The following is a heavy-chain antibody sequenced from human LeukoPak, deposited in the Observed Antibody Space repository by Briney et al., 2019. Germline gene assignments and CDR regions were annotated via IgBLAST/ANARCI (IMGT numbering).Heavy chain of an antibody. CDR2: IYPGDSDT. V-gene: IGHV5-51*01. CDR1: GYSFTIYW. CDR3: ARQRPNRIRDAFDM. D-gene: IGHD2/OR15-2a*01. J-gene: IGHJ3*02. Sequence: GESLKISCKTSGYSFTIYWIGWVRQLPGKGLEWMGAIYPGDSDTRYSPSFQGQVTISADKSISTAYLQWSSLKASDTAMYYCARQRPNRIRDAFDMWGQGTMVTVSS.